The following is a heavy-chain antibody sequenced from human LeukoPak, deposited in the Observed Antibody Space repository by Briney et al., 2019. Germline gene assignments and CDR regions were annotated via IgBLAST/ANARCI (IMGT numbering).Heavy chain of an antibody. CDR3: ARDPWGGPADY. V-gene: IGHV3-21*01. CDR2: ISSSSSYI. D-gene: IGHD2-2*01. Sequence: GGSLRLSCAASGFTFSTYNMNWVRQAPGKGLEWVSSISSSSSYIYYADSVKGRFTISRDNAKNSLYLQMNSLRAEDTAVYYCARDPWGGPADYWGQGTLVTVSS. J-gene: IGHJ4*02. CDR1: GFTFSTYN.